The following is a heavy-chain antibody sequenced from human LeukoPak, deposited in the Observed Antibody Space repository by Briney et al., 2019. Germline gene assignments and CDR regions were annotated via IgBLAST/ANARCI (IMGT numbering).Heavy chain of an antibody. CDR2: IYDSGST. CDR3: ARVFQSSNPYYGMDV. Sequence: PSETLSLTCTVSGGSIRSSYYYWGWIRQPPGKGLEWIGSIYDSGSTYYNPSLKSRVTISVDTSKNQFSLKLSSVTAADTAVYYCARVFQSSNPYYGMDVWGQGTTVTVSS. V-gene: IGHV4-39*07. D-gene: IGHD6-13*01. J-gene: IGHJ6*02. CDR1: GGSIRSSYYY.